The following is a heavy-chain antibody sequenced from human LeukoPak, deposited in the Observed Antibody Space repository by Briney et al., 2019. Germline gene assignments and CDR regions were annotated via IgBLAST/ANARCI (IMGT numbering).Heavy chain of an antibody. V-gene: IGHV3-23*01. CDR3: AKDSSSASYFDY. Sequence: GGSLRLSCAASGFTFSSYAMTWVRQAPGKGLEWVSTISGSGGNTYDADSVKGRFTISRDNSKNTLYPQMNSPRAEDTAVHYCAKDSSSASYFDYWGQGTLVTVSS. CDR1: GFTFSSYA. CDR2: ISGSGGNT. D-gene: IGHD3-22*01. J-gene: IGHJ4*02.